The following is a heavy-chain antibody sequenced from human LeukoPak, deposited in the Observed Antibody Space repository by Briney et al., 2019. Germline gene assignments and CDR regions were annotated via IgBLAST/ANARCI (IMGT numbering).Heavy chain of an antibody. J-gene: IGHJ4*02. CDR1: GFTFSSYA. CDR3: ARDPASPVPFDY. Sequence: GGSLRLSCEASGFTFSSYAMSWVRQAPGKGLEWVANINKDGSETRYLDSVRGRFTISRDNAKDSVYLQMNSLRAEDTAVYYCARDPASPVPFDYWGQGTLVTVSS. CDR2: INKDGSET. V-gene: IGHV3-7*05.